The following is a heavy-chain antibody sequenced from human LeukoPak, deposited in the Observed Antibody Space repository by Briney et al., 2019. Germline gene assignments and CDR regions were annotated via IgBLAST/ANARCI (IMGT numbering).Heavy chain of an antibody. CDR2: IYWDDDK. D-gene: IGHD1/OR15-1a*01. CDR3: THFWRGWNNLDYYYYMDV. Sequence: SGPTLVKPTQTLTLTCTFSGFSLSTSGVGVGWIRQPPGKALEWLALIYWDDDKRYSPSLKSRLTITKDTSKNQVVLTMTNVDPVDTGTYFCTHFWRGWNNLDYYYYMDVWGKGTTVTVSS. CDR1: GFSLSTSGVG. V-gene: IGHV2-5*02. J-gene: IGHJ6*03.